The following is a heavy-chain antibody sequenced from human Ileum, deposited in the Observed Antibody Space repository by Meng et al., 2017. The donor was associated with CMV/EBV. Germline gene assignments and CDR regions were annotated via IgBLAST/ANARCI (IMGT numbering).Heavy chain of an antibody. CDR2: IYYTGGT. J-gene: IGHJ5*02. Sequence: SETLSLTCTVSGGSISGYYWSWIRQPPGKGLEWVGYIYYTGGTNYNPSLESRASIALDRSKSQISLKLTSVTAADTAAYYCARVRGGFDPWGQGTLVTVSS. V-gene: IGHV4-59*01. CDR1: GGSISGYY. CDR3: ARVRGGFDP.